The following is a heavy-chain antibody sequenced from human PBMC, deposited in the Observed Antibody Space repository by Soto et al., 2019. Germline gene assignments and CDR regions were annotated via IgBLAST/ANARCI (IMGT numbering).Heavy chain of an antibody. CDR3: AKRRVSASCTLGALDF. D-gene: IGHD6-13*01. CDR2: ILYDETNQ. V-gene: IGHV3-30*18. Sequence: QVQLVESGGGVVQPGRSLRLSCAGSGFSFSNYAMHWVRQAPGKGLEWVALILYDETNQYYADSVKGRFTISRDNSKNTLCLQMNSPRPEDMGVYYCAKRRVSASCTLGALDFGGQGTMVTVPS. J-gene: IGHJ3*01. CDR1: GFSFSNYA.